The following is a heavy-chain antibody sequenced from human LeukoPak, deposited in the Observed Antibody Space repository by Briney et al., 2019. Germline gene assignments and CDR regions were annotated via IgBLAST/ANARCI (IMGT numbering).Heavy chain of an antibody. CDR1: GFTFSSYE. V-gene: IGHV3-48*03. CDR2: ISSSGSTI. Sequence: GGSLRLSCAASGFTFSSYEMNWVRQAPGKGLEWVSYISSSGSTIYYADSVKGRFTISRDNAKNSLYLQMNSLRAEDTAVYYCAKEIKTYDSSGYHNYFDYWGQGTLVTVSS. J-gene: IGHJ4*02. D-gene: IGHD3-22*01. CDR3: AKEIKTYDSSGYHNYFDY.